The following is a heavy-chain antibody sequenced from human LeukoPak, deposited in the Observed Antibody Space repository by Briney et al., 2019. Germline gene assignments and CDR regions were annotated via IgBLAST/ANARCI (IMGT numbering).Heavy chain of an antibody. Sequence: GGSLRLSCAASGFSFSNLWLTWLGQAPGKGWEGVANIKEDGSDKNHVDSVKGRFTISRDNAKNTLYLQMNSLRAEDTALYYCARDGTFRLDYWGQGTLVSVSS. CDR3: ARDGTFRLDY. J-gene: IGHJ4*02. CDR1: GFSFSNLW. CDR2: IKEDGSDK. V-gene: IGHV3-7*05. D-gene: IGHD1-26*01.